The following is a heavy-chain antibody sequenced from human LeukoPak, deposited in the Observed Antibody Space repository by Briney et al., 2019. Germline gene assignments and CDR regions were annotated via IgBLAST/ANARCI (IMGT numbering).Heavy chain of an antibody. V-gene: IGHV4-34*01. CDR1: GGSFSGYY. D-gene: IGHD6-6*01. Sequence: SETLSLTCAVYGGSFSGYYWSWIRQPPGKGLEWIGEINHSGSTNYNPSLKSRVTISVDTSKNQFSLKLSSVTAADTAVYYCARRYSSSSFDYWGQGTLVTVSS. CDR3: ARRYSSSSFDY. J-gene: IGHJ4*02. CDR2: INHSGST.